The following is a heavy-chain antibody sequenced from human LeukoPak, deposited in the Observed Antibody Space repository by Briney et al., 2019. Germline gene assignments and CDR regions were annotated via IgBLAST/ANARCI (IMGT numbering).Heavy chain of an antibody. V-gene: IGHV3-30*02. J-gene: IGHJ5*02. CDR3: AKAAYGSAWGWFDP. D-gene: IGHD3-10*01. CDR1: GFTFSSYG. CDR2: IRYDGSNK. Sequence: PGGSLRLSCAASGFTFSSYGMHWVRQAPGKGLEWVAFIRYDGSNKYYADSVKGRFTISRDNSKNTLYLQMNSLRAEDTALYYCAKAAYGSAWGWFDPWGQGTLVTVSS.